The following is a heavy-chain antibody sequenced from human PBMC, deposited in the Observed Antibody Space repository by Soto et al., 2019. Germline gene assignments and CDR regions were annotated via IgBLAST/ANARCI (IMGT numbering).Heavy chain of an antibody. CDR2: IDPSDSYT. D-gene: IGHD6-6*01. Sequence: PGESLKISCKGSGYSFTSYWISWVRQMPGKGLEWMGRIDPSDSYTNYSPSFQGHVTISADKSISTAYLQWSSLKASDTAMYYCARHEGSSSRYYGMDVWGQGTTVTVS. V-gene: IGHV5-10-1*01. CDR3: ARHEGSSSRYYGMDV. J-gene: IGHJ6*02. CDR1: GYSFTSYW.